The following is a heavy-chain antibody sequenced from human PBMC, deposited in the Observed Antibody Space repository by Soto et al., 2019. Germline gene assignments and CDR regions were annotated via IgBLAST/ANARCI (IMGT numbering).Heavy chain of an antibody. CDR1: VFTFSSYA. V-gene: IGHV3-23*01. D-gene: IGHD2-21*02. Sequence: EVQLLESGGGLVQPGGSLRLSCAASVFTFSSYAMNWVRQAPGKGLEWVSAISGTGFSTYYTDSVKGRFTISRDNSKNTLYLQMNSLRAEDTAVYYCAKVIVVVTADRGRYFQHWGQGTLVTVSS. J-gene: IGHJ1*01. CDR3: AKVIVVVTADRGRYFQH. CDR2: ISGTGFST.